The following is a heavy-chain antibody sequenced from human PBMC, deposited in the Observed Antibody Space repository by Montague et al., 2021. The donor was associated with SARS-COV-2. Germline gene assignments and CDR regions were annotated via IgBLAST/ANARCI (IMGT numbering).Heavy chain of an antibody. J-gene: IGHJ3*02. Sequence: SETLSLTCTVSGGSISSTSYYWGWIRQPPGKGLEWIGSISYSGSTYYKSSLKSRVTISVDTSKNQFSLRLSSVTAADTAVYYCARHITGSGNAFDIWGQRTMVTVSS. CDR3: ARHITGSGNAFDI. CDR2: ISYSGST. D-gene: IGHD3-10*01. CDR1: GGSISSTSYY. V-gene: IGHV4-39*01.